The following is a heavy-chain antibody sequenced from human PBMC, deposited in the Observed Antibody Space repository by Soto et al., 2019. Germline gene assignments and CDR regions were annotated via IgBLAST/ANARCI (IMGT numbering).Heavy chain of an antibody. V-gene: IGHV4-31*03. Sequence: SETLSLTCIVSHGSISSGGYYWSWIRQRPGKGLEWIGHIYYNGSPYYNPSLRGRVAISVDRSNNQFSLELRSVTAADTAVYFCARQNPYSSGSYYFDVWGQGTLVTVSS. D-gene: IGHD6-19*01. CDR1: HGSISSGGYY. CDR2: IYYNGSP. J-gene: IGHJ4*02. CDR3: ARQNPYSSGSYYFDV.